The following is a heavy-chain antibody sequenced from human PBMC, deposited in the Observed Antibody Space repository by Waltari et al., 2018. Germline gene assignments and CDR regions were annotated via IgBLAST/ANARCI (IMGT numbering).Heavy chain of an antibody. V-gene: IGHV1-8*01. CDR3: ARSIHGHSSSWWGHYYGMDV. CDR1: GYTFTSYA. J-gene: IGHJ6*02. Sequence: QVQLVQSGAEVKKPGASVKVPCKASGYTFTSYALNWVRTAPGPGLGWMGWMNPNSGNTGYAQKFQGRVTMTRNTSISTAYMELSSLRSEDTAVYYCARSIHGHSSSWWGHYYGMDVWGQGTTVTVSS. CDR2: MNPNSGNT. D-gene: IGHD6-13*01.